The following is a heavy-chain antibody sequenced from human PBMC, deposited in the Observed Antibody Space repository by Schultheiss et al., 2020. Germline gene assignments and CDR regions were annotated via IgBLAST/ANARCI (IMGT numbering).Heavy chain of an antibody. Sequence: GGSLRLSCAASGFTFSDYYMSWVRQAPGKGLEWVSAISGSGGSTYYADSVEGRFTISRDNTKNSQYLQMNSLRAEDTAVYYCARDRGIAARPNWFDPWGQGTLVTVSS. CDR1: GFTFSDYY. V-gene: IGHV3-11*04. CDR3: ARDRGIAARPNWFDP. CDR2: ISGSGGST. D-gene: IGHD6-6*01. J-gene: IGHJ5*02.